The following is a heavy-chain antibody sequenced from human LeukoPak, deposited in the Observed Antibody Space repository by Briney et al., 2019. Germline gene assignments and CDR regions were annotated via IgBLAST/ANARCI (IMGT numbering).Heavy chain of an antibody. V-gene: IGHV1-18*01. CDR3: ARVYSSGWCFDY. CDR2: ISAYNGNT. CDR1: GYTFTSYG. D-gene: IGHD6-19*01. J-gene: IGHJ4*02. Sequence: ASVKVSCKAFGYTFTSYGISWVRQAPGQGLEWMGWISAYNGNTNYAQKLQGRVTMTTDTSTSTAYMELRSLRSDDTAVYYCARVYSSGWCFDYWGQGTLVTVSS.